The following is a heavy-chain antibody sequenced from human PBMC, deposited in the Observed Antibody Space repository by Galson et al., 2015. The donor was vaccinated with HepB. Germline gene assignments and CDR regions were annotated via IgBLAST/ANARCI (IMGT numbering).Heavy chain of an antibody. CDR1: GLTFGSYA. V-gene: IGHV3-23*01. J-gene: IGHJ4*02. CDR2: ISASDGST. CDR3: TKGTINNVYYFDY. Sequence: SLRLSCAASGLTFGSYAMSWVRQAPGKGLEWVSAISASDGSTYYADSVKGRFTISRDNSKNTLYLQMTSLRAEDTAVYYCTKGTINNVYYFDYWGQGTLVTVAS. D-gene: IGHD4/OR15-4a*01.